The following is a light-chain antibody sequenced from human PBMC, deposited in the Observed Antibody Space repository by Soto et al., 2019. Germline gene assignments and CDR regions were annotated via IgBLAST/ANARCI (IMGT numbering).Light chain of an antibody. Sequence: QSVLTQPASVSGSPGQSITISCTGTSSDVGSYNLVSWYQQHPGEAPKLMIYEGDKRPSGVSTRFSGSKSGNTASLPISGLQAEDEADYYCSSYAGTTTWVFGGGTKLSVL. CDR3: SSYAGTTTWV. CDR2: EGD. J-gene: IGLJ3*02. V-gene: IGLV2-23*01. CDR1: SSDVGSYNL.